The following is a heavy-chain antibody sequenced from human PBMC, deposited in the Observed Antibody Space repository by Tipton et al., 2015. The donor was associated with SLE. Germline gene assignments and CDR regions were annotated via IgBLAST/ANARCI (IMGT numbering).Heavy chain of an antibody. J-gene: IGHJ4*02. CDR1: GFTFSSYG. D-gene: IGHD3-10*01. V-gene: IGHV3-21*03. CDR2: ISSSSSYI. Sequence: GSLRLSCAASGFTFSSYGMNWVRQAPGKGLEWVSSISSSSSYIYYADSVKGRFTISRDNAKNSLYLQMNSLRAEDTAVYYCAPGAASGVVDYWGQGTLVTVSS. CDR3: APGAASGVVDY.